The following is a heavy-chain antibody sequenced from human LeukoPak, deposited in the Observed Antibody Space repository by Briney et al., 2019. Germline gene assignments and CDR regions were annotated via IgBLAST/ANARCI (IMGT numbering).Heavy chain of an antibody. Sequence: GGSLRLSCAASGFTFSSYGMHWVRQAPGKGLEWVAVISYDGSNKYYADSVKGRFTISRDNSKNTLYPQMNSLRAEDTAVYYCAKDRGRYCSGGSCYSDDYWGQGTLVTVSS. CDR3: AKDRGRYCSGGSCYSDDY. J-gene: IGHJ4*02. CDR1: GFTFSSYG. CDR2: ISYDGSNK. D-gene: IGHD2-15*01. V-gene: IGHV3-30*18.